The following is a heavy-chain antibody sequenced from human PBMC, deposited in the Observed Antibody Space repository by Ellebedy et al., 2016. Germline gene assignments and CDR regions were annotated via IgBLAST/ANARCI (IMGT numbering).Heavy chain of an antibody. V-gene: IGHV5-51*01. CDR3: ARSPRGRSGYYYFDF. CDR2: IYPGDSDT. J-gene: IGHJ4*02. D-gene: IGHD5-12*01. CDR1: GYSFTSYW. Sequence: KVSCKGSGYSFTSYWIGWVRQMPGKGLEWMGIIYPGDSDTRYSPSFQGQVTISADKSISTAYLQWSSLKASDTAMYYCARSPRGRSGYYYFDFWGQGTLVTVSS.